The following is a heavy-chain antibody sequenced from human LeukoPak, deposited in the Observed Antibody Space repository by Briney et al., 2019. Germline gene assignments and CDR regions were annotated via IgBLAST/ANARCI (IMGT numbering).Heavy chain of an antibody. CDR2: INTNSGGT. J-gene: IGHJ4*02. Sequence: ASVKVSCKASGYTXTGFYIHWVRQAPGQGLEWMGWINTNSGGTNYAEKFQGRVTMTRDTSITTAYMELSGLTSDDTAVYYCARFYDSTGYFLDYWGQGTLVTVSS. V-gene: IGHV1-2*02. CDR3: ARFYDSTGYFLDY. D-gene: IGHD3-22*01. CDR1: GYTXTGFY.